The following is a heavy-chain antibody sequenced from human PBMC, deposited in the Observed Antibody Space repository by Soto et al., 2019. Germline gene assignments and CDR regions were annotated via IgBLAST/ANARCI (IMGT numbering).Heavy chain of an antibody. CDR2: IYYSGST. Sequence: QGQLQESGAGLVKPSETLSLTCTVSGGSVNYYWSWIRQPPGKGLEWIGYIYYSGSTNYNPSLKSRVTISVDTSKNQISLKLSSVTAADTAVYYCARDQGIAVAVFDYWGQGTLVTVSS. V-gene: IGHV4-59*02. CDR3: ARDQGIAVAVFDY. CDR1: GGSVNYY. D-gene: IGHD6-19*01. J-gene: IGHJ4*02.